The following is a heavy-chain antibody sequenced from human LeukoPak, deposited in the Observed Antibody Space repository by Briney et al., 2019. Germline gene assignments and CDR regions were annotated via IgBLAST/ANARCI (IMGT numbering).Heavy chain of an antibody. V-gene: IGHV4-39*07. CDR1: GGSISSSSYY. Sequence: SETLSLTCTVSGGSISSSSYYWGWIRQPPGKGLEWIGSIYYSGSTYYNPSLKSRVTISVDTSKNQFSLKLSSVTAADTAVYYCARAVGSSGYYYAGDAFDIWGQGTMVTVSS. CDR2: IYYSGST. CDR3: ARAVGSSGYYYAGDAFDI. D-gene: IGHD3-22*01. J-gene: IGHJ3*02.